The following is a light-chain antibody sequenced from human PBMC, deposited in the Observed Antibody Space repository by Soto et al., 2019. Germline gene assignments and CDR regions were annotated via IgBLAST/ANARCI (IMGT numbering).Light chain of an antibody. V-gene: IGKV3-15*01. CDR3: QQYGSSPT. Sequence: EIVMTQSPATLSVSPGERATLSCRASQSISSDVAWYQQKPGQAPRLLIYGASTTATGIPARFSGSGSGTEFTLTISSLQSEDFAVYYCQQYGSSPTFGQGTKVDIK. CDR1: QSISSD. CDR2: GAS. J-gene: IGKJ1*01.